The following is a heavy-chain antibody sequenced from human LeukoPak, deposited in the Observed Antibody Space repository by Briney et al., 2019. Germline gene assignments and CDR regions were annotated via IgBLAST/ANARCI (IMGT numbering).Heavy chain of an antibody. J-gene: IGHJ5*02. D-gene: IGHD6-19*01. V-gene: IGHV3-23*01. CDR1: GFTFSDAA. Sequence: GWSLTLSCAASGFTFSDAAMTWVRQAAGKGLEWVSLISSSGANAYYADAVKGRCTISRDNSKNTLYLQMNNLRGEDTANYYCAKDMGLASWGQGTLGTVSS. CDR3: AKDMGLAS. CDR2: ISSSGANA.